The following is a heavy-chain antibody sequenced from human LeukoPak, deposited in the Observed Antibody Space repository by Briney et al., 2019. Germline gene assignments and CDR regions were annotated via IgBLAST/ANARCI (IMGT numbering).Heavy chain of an antibody. D-gene: IGHD1-26*01. Sequence: GGSLRLSCAASGYTFSSYTMNWVRQAPGKGLEWVSSISSSSSFIYSPDSVKGRFTISRDNANNSLYLQMNSLRAEDTAVYYCARASGSYYRGIDYWGQGTLVTVSS. CDR3: ARASGSYYRGIDY. CDR1: GYTFSSYT. V-gene: IGHV3-21*01. J-gene: IGHJ4*02. CDR2: ISSSSSFI.